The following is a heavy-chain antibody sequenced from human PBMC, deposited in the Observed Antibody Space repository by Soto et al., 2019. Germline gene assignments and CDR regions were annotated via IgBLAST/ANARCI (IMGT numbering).Heavy chain of an antibody. V-gene: IGHV3-23*01. Sequence: EVQLLESGGGLVQPGGSLRLSCAASGFTFSSYAMSWVRQAPGKGLEWVSAISGSGGSTYYADSVKGRFTISRDNSKNTLYLQMNSLRAEDTAVYYCAKDAYYSGYGRGGYYYGMDVWGQGTTVTVSS. J-gene: IGHJ6*02. CDR1: GFTFSSYA. CDR3: AKDAYYSGYGRGGYYYGMDV. D-gene: IGHD5-12*01. CDR2: ISGSGGST.